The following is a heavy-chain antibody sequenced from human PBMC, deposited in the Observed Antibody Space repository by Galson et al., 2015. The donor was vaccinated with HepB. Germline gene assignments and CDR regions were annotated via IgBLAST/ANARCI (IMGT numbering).Heavy chain of an antibody. CDR3: AREGLAFSGSCSFDY. Sequence: SVKVSCKASGYTFTSYGISWVRQAPGQGLEWMGWISAYNGNTNYAQKLQGRVTMPTDTSTSTAYMELRSLRSDDTAVYYCAREGLAFSGSCSFDYWGQGTLVTVSS. V-gene: IGHV1-18*04. J-gene: IGHJ4*02. CDR1: GYTFTSYG. D-gene: IGHD2-15*01. CDR2: ISAYNGNT.